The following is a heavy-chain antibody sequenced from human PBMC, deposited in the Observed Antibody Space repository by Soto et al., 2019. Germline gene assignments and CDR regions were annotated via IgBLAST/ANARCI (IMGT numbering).Heavy chain of an antibody. V-gene: IGHV3-23*01. CDR3: SKRRGEGYFDL. J-gene: IGHJ2*01. D-gene: IGHD3-10*01. CDR2: IGGNAVST. CDR1: GFTFSNYV. Sequence: ESVGGLVQPGGSLRLSCAASGFTFSNYVMGWVRRAPSKGLEWVSAIGGNAVSTYYADSVKGRFTISRDNSKNTVYLQMSSLRAEDTAVYFCSKRRGEGYFDLWGRGTLVTVSS.